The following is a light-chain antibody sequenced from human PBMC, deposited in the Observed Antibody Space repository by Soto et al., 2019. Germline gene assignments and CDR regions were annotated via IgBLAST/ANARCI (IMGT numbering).Light chain of an antibody. V-gene: IGKV3D-7*01. CDR2: GAS. J-gene: IGKJ1*01. Sequence: PGERATLSCRASQSVSSSYLSWYQQKPGQAPRLLIYGASTRATGIPARFSGSGSGTDFTLTISSLQPEDFAVYYCQQDYNLPRTFGQGTKVEIK. CDR1: QSVSSSY. CDR3: QQDYNLPRT.